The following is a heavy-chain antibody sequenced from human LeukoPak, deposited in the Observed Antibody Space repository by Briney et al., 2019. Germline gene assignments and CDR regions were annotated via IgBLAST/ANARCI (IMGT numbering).Heavy chain of an antibody. V-gene: IGHV3-23*01. CDR3: AKEDPPTYYYGSGGYFDY. D-gene: IGHD3-10*01. J-gene: IGHJ4*02. Sequence: EGSLRLSCAASGFTFSSYAMSWVRQAPGKGLEWVSAISGSGGSTYYADSVKGRFTISRDNSKNTLYLQMNSLRAEDTAVYYCAKEDPPTYYYGSGGYFDYWGQGTLVTVSS. CDR1: GFTFSSYA. CDR2: ISGSGGST.